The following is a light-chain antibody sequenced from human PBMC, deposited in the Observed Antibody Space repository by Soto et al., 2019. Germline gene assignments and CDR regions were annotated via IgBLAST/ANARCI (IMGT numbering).Light chain of an antibody. CDR1: QNVDMF. Sequence: VLSQSPVTMCLAQGESVTLSVRASQNVDMFLAWYQQKPGQAPRLLIYDASNRATGIPARFSGSGSGTDFTLTFRSLEPEDFAVYDCQRCGNCSTFGLGTKVDIK. V-gene: IGKV3-11*01. CDR2: DAS. J-gene: IGKJ1*01. CDR3: QRCGNCST.